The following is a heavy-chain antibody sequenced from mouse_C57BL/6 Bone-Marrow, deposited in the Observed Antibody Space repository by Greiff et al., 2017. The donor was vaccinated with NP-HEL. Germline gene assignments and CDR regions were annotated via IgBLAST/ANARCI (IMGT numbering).Heavy chain of an antibody. D-gene: IGHD3-2*02. CDR1: GYTFTSYW. J-gene: IGHJ3*01. CDR2: IHPNSGST. V-gene: IGHV1-64*01. Sequence: QVQLQQPGAELVKPGASVKLSCKASGYTFTSYWMHWVKQRPGQGLEWIGMIHPNSGSTNYNEKFKSKATLTVDNSSSTAYMQLSSLTSEDSAVYYCARKITGTGGYGFAYWGQGTLVTVSA. CDR3: ARKITGTGGYGFAY.